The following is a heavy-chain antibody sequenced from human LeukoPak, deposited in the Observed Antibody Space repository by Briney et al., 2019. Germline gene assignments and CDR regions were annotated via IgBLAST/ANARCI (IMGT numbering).Heavy chain of an antibody. Sequence: GGSLRLSCTATGFTFSNFGMAWVRQAPGQGPEWVSTISGSGANIHQADSVKGRFTISRDNSRSTLYLQMNSLRAEDTAVYYCAKDRWYYYDSSGDPGMDVWGQGTTVTVSS. CDR1: GFTFSNFG. V-gene: IGHV3-23*01. D-gene: IGHD3-22*01. J-gene: IGHJ6*02. CDR3: AKDRWYYYDSSGDPGMDV. CDR2: ISGSGANI.